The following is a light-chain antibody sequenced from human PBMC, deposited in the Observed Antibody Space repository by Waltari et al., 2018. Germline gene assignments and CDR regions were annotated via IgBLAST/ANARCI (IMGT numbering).Light chain of an antibody. Sequence: DIVMTQSPDSLGVSLGERANINCTASQNLLYISDNKNYLAWYQQKPGQPQKLLISWAATREAGVPDRVSGSGSGTDFTLTISSLQAEDVAVYYCQQYYSTMYTFGQGTKLEIK. J-gene: IGKJ2*01. CDR1: QNLLYISDNKNY. V-gene: IGKV4-1*01. CDR3: QQYYSTMYT. CDR2: WAA.